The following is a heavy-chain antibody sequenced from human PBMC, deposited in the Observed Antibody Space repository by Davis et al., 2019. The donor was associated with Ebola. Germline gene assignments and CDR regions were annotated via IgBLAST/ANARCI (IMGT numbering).Heavy chain of an antibody. V-gene: IGHV3-48*04. D-gene: IGHD5-18*01. Sequence: PGGSLRLSCSASGFDFSTYDFTWVRQAPGKGLEWISAIHVGGGGIHYADSVKGRFTISRDNAKNSLYLQTSSLRAEDTAVYYCATGGNYNYGCQLGHWGQGILVTVSS. J-gene: IGHJ4*02. CDR1: GFDFSTYD. CDR2: IHVGGGGI. CDR3: ATGGNYNYGCQLGH.